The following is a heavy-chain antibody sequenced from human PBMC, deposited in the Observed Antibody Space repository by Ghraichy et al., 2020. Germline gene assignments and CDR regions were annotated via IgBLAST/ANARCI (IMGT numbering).Heavy chain of an antibody. J-gene: IGHJ3*02. CDR3: AREGYSYGPPWGAFDI. V-gene: IGHV4-4*07. Sequence: SETLSLTCTVSDGSISSYYWSWIRQPAGKGLEWIGRIYTSGSTNYNPSLKSRVTMSVDTSKNQFSLKLSSVTAADTAVYYCAREGYSYGPPWGAFDIWGQGTMVTVSS. CDR2: IYTSGST. D-gene: IGHD5-18*01. CDR1: DGSISSYY.